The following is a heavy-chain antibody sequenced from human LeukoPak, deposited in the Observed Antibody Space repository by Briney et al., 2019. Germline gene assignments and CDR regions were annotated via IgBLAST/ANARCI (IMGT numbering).Heavy chain of an antibody. V-gene: IGHV3-30*18. D-gene: IGHD6-25*01. CDR3: AKGGAHWGSSEYFDY. CDR1: GFTCGSYG. Sequence: GGSLRLSCAASGFTCGSYGMHWVRQAPGKELEWVAVISYDGSNKYYADSVKGRFTISRDNSKNTLYLQMDSLRAEDTAVYHCAKGGAHWGSSEYFDYWGQGTLVTVSS. CDR2: ISYDGSNK. J-gene: IGHJ4*02.